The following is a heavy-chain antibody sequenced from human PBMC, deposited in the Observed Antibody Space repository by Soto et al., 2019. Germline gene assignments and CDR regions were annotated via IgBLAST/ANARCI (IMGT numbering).Heavy chain of an antibody. CDR3: ARDQGVAFGGVITPDY. Sequence: ASVKVSCKASGYTFTGYYMHWVRQAPGQGLEWMGWINPNSGGTNYAQKFQGWVTMTRDTSISTAYMELSRLRSDDTAVYYCARDQGVAFGGVITPDYWGQGTLVTVSS. J-gene: IGHJ4*02. D-gene: IGHD3-16*01. CDR2: INPNSGGT. CDR1: GYTFTGYY. V-gene: IGHV1-2*04.